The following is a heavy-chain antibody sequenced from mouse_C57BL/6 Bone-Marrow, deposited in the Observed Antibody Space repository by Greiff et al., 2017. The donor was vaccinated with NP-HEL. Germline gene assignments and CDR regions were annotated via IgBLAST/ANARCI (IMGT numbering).Heavy chain of an antibody. Sequence: QVQLKQSGAELARPGASVKLSCKASGYTFTSYGISWVKQSTGQGLEWIGEIYPRSGNTYYNEKFKGKATLTADKSSSTAYMELRSLTSEDSAVYFCARLEDGYYVPAWFAYWGQGTLVTVSA. CDR3: ARLEDGYYVPAWFAY. J-gene: IGHJ3*01. V-gene: IGHV1-81*01. CDR2: IYPRSGNT. CDR1: GYTFTSYG. D-gene: IGHD2-3*01.